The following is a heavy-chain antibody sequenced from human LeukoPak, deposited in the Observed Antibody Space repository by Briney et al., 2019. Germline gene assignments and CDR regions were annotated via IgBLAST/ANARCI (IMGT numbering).Heavy chain of an antibody. J-gene: IGHJ4*02. D-gene: IGHD5-24*01. V-gene: IGHV3-21*01. CDR2: ISSSSSYI. CDR1: GFTFSSYS. Sequence: GGSLRLSCAASGFTFSSYSMNWVRQAPGKGLEWVSSISSSSSYIYYADSVKGRFTISRDNAKNSLYLQMDSLRAEDTAVYYCARSEDGYVDYWGQGTLVTVSS. CDR3: ARSEDGYVDY.